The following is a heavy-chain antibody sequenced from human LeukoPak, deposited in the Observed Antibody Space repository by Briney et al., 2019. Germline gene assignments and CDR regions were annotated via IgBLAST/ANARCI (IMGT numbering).Heavy chain of an antibody. CDR2: IKQDGSEK. Sequence: PGGSLRLSCAASGFTFSSYWMSWVRQAPGKGLEWVANIKQDGSEKYYVDSVKGRFTISRDNAKNSLYLQMNSLRAEDTAVYYCARGRYSGYESAVRAIYYYYYMDVWGKGTTVTVSS. V-gene: IGHV3-7*01. CDR1: GFTFSSYW. J-gene: IGHJ6*03. CDR3: ARGRYSGYESAVRAIYYYYYMDV. D-gene: IGHD5-12*01.